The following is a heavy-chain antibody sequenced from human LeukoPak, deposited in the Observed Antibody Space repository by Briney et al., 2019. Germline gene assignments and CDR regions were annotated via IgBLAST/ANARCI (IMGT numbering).Heavy chain of an antibody. CDR2: INPNSGGT. D-gene: IGHD3-10*01. J-gene: IGHJ4*02. V-gene: IGHV1-2*02. Sequence: GASVKVSCKASGYTFTGYYMHWVRQAPGQGLEWMGWINPNSGGTNYAQKFQGRVTMTRDTSISTAYMELSTRRSDNTAVYYCARGRHYYGSGSYEFDYWGQGTLVTVSS. CDR1: GYTFTGYY. CDR3: ARGRHYYGSGSYEFDY.